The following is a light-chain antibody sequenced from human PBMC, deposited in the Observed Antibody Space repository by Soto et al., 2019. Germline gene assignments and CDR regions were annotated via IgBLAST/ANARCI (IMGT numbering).Light chain of an antibody. CDR3: QQYSTSLT. J-gene: IGKJ4*02. V-gene: IGKV3-15*01. CDR1: QSVGST. CDR2: GAS. Sequence: EILMTQSPATLSVSPGERVILSCRASQSVGSTLAWYQQKPGQAPRLLIRGASTRATGVPARFSGSGSGTEFTLTISSLQSEEFAVYYCQQYSTSLTFGGVTTLEIK.